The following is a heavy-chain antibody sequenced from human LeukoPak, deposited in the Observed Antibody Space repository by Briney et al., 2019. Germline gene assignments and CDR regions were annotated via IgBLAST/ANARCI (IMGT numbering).Heavy chain of an antibody. CDR2: IDGDGSSR. D-gene: IGHD3-10*01. J-gene: IGHJ6*02. Sequence: GGSLRLSCAASGFTFTSYWIHWVRQVPGKGLEWVSRIDGDGSSRSYADSVQGRFTISRDNGKKTVFLQMNSLSAEDTAVYYCARILEGYYYYGLDVWGQGTTVIVSS. CDR1: GFTFTSYW. V-gene: IGHV3-74*01. CDR3: ARILEGYYYYGLDV.